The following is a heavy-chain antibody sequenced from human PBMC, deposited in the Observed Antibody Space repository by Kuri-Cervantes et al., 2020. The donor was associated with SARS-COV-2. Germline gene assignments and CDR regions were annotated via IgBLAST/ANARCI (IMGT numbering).Heavy chain of an antibody. CDR2: INHSGST. Sequence: GSLRLSCAVYGGSFSGYYWGWIRQPPGKGLEWIGEINHSGSTNYNPSLKSRVTISVDTSKNQFSLKLSSVTAADTAVYYCARGRRYSLPGGLDYWGQGTLVTVSS. V-gene: IGHV4-34*01. D-gene: IGHD3-9*01. J-gene: IGHJ4*02. CDR1: GGSFSGYY. CDR3: ARGRRYSLPGGLDY.